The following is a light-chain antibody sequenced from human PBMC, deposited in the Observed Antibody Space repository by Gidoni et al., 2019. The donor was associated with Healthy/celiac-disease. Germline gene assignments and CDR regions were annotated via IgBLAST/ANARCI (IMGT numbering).Light chain of an antibody. CDR2: DAS. V-gene: IGKV3-11*01. J-gene: IGKJ2*01. CDR1: QSVSSY. Sequence: EFALTQSPATLSLSPGERATLSCRASQSVSSYLAWYQQKPGQAPRLLIYDASNRATGLPARFSGSGSGTDFTLTISSLEPEDFAVYYCQQRSNWPPYTFGQXTKLEIK. CDR3: QQRSNWPPYT.